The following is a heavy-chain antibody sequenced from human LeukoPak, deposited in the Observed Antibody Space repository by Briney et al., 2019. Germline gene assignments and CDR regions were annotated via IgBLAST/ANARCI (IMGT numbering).Heavy chain of an antibody. V-gene: IGHV3-53*01. CDR2: IYSGGST. D-gene: IGHD6-13*01. J-gene: IGHJ4*02. CDR3: ARETSFIAAAGKRGYYFDY. CDR1: GFTVSSNY. Sequence: GGSLRLSCAASGFTVSSNYMSWVRQAPGKGLEWVSVIYSGGSTYYADSVKGRFTISRDNSKNTLYLQMNSLRAEDTAVYYCARETSFIAAAGKRGYYFDYWGQGTLVTVSS.